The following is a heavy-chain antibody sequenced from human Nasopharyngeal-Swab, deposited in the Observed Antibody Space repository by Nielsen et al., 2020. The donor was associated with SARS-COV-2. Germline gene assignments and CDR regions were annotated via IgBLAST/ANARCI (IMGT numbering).Heavy chain of an antibody. D-gene: IGHD3-22*01. J-gene: IGHJ4*02. CDR1: GSTFSSYG. Sequence: GGSLRLSCAASGSTFSSYGMHWVRQAPGKGLEWVAVIWYDGSNKYYADSVKGRFTISRDNSKNTLYLQMNSLRAEDTAVYYCARDSSGYYRAPFDYWGQGTLVTVSS. CDR2: IWYDGSNK. CDR3: ARDSSGYYRAPFDY. V-gene: IGHV3-33*01.